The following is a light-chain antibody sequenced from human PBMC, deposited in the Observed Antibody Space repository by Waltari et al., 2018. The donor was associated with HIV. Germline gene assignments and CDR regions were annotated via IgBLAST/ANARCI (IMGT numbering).Light chain of an antibody. Sequence: QSITISCTGTSSDVGDYNYVSWYQQRPGKAPKLMIYEVSNRPSGVSNRFSGSKSGNTASLTISGLQAEDEADYYCSSYTTSSVVFGGGTKLTVL. CDR1: SSDVGDYNY. CDR2: EVS. V-gene: IGLV2-14*01. J-gene: IGLJ2*01. CDR3: SSYTTSSVV.